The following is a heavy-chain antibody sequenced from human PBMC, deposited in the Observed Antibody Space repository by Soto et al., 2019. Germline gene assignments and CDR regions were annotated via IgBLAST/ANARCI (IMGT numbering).Heavy chain of an antibody. CDR2: IDPSDSYT. Sequence: PGESLKISCKGSGYSFTSYWIGWVRQMPGKGLEWMGRIDPSDSYTNYSPSFQGHVTISADKSISTAYLQWSSLKASDTAMYYCASPHGTTGTYYYYYGMDVWGQGTTVTVSS. J-gene: IGHJ6*02. CDR1: GYSFTSYW. V-gene: IGHV5-10-1*01. D-gene: IGHD1-1*01. CDR3: ASPHGTTGTYYYYYGMDV.